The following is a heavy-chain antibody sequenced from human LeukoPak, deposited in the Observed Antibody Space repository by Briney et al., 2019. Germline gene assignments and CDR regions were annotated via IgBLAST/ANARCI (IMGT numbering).Heavy chain of an antibody. D-gene: IGHD2-8*01. Sequence: GGTLRLSCAASGFTFSSYGMSWVRQAPGKGLEWVSAISGSGGSTYYADSVKGRFTISRDNSKNTLYLQMNSLRAEDTAVYYCAKDRCTNGVCNFDYWGQGTLVTVSS. J-gene: IGHJ4*02. CDR3: AKDRCTNGVCNFDY. CDR2: ISGSGGST. CDR1: GFTFSSYG. V-gene: IGHV3-23*01.